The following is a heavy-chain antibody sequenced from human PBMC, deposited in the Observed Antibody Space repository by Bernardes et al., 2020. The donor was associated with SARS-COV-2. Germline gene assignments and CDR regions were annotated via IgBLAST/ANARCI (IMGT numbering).Heavy chain of an antibody. J-gene: IGHJ4*02. CDR3: AREGTALYFDY. V-gene: IGHV3-7*03. CDR2: GSEK. Sequence: GSEKNYVDSVKGRFTISRNNDKNSLYLQMDSLRAEDTAVYYCAREGTALYFDYWGQGTLVTVSP.